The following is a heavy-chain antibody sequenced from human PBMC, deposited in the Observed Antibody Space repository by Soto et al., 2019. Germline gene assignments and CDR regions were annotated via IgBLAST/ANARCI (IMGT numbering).Heavy chain of an antibody. CDR1: GXTFSSYA. Sequence: LRLSFTASGXTFSSYAMSWVRQAPGKGLEWVSGISAGGSNTYYPDSVKGRLTISRDNSKNTLYLQMNNLRVEDTAVYYCADGGEWAFNFDYWGQGTLVTVSS. J-gene: IGHJ4*02. CDR3: ADGGEWAFNFDY. D-gene: IGHD3-10*01. CDR2: ISAGGSNT. V-gene: IGHV3-23*01.